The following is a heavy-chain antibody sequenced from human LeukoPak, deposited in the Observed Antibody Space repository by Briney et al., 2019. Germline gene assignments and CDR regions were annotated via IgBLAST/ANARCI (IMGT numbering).Heavy chain of an antibody. CDR3: AAQYYYDSSGSYYFDY. V-gene: IGHV4-61*02. Sequence: SETLSLTCTVSGGSISSGSYYRSWIRQPAGKGLEWIGRIYTSGSTNYNPSLKSRVTISVDTSKNQFSLKLSSVTAADTAVYYCAAQYYYDSSGSYYFDYWGQGTLVAVSS. J-gene: IGHJ4*02. D-gene: IGHD3-22*01. CDR2: IYTSGST. CDR1: GGSISSGSYY.